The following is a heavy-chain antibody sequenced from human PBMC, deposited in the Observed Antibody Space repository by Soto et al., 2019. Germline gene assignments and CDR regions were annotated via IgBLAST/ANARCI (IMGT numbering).Heavy chain of an antibody. V-gene: IGHV4-30-2*01. Sequence: SETLSLTCTVADGSLSSGGYSWSWIRQPPGKGLEWIGYIYHSGSTYYNPSLKSRVTISVDRSKNQFSLKLSSVTAADTAVYYCARVPDRWRQGTLVTVSS. CDR2: IYHSGST. CDR1: DGSLSSGGYS. D-gene: IGHD2-2*01. CDR3: ARVPDR. J-gene: IGHJ5*02.